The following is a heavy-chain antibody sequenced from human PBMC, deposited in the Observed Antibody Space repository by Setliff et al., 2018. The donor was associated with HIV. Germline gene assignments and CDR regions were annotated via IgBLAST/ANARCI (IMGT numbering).Heavy chain of an antibody. D-gene: IGHD6-19*01. CDR3: ASQGRSGWLWGGFVS. CDR2: IYYSGST. V-gene: IGHV4-39*01. Sequence: SETLSLTCTVSGGSISSSSYYWIWVRQPPGEGLEWIGNIYYSGSTYYNPSLKSRTTVSVDTSQNQFSLKLTSVTAADTAVYYCASQGRSGWLWGGFVSWGQGTLVTVSS. J-gene: IGHJ4*02. CDR1: GGSISSSSYY.